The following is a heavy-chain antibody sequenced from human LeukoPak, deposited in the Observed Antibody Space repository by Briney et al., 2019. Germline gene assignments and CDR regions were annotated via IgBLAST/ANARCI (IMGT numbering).Heavy chain of an antibody. CDR2: VSDSGNT. V-gene: IGHV4-59*08. CDR1: GGSISSHY. CDR3: ARHATGSYSVPWLDP. J-gene: IGHJ5*02. D-gene: IGHD3-10*01. Sequence: PSETLSLTCTVPGGSISSHYWSWIRQPPGKGLEWIGYVSDSGNTVYNPSLKSRVTILRDTSKTQFSLRLSSVTAADTAVCYCARHATGSYSVPWLDPWGQGTLVTVSS.